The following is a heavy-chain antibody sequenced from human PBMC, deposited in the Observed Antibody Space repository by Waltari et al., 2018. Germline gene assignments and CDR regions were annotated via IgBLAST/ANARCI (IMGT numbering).Heavy chain of an antibody. V-gene: IGHV4-38-2*01. CDR3: CNAGSGRNDY. D-gene: IGHD3-10*01. CDR1: GYSISSGYY. CDR2: IYHSGST. J-gene: IGHJ4*02. Sequence: QVQLQESGPGLVKPSETLSLTCAVSGYSISSGYYWGWIRQPPGKGLEWMGSIYHSGSTYNYPSLKSRDTISVDTSKNQFSLKRSSVTAADTAVYYCCNAGSGRNDYWGQGTLVTVSS.